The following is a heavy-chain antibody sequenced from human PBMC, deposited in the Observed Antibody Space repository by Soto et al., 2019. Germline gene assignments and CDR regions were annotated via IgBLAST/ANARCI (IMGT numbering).Heavy chain of an antibody. CDR1: GGTFTTYT. J-gene: IGHJ3*02. Sequence: QGQLVQSGAEVKKPGSSVRVSCTVSGGTFTTYTIDWVRQALGQGLEWMGRIIPVIGLTNYGLPCRVTNTADKSTRTAYSELSGLKSADTAMYYCAKNLAGTDHTAYDIWGQGTMVTVSS. CDR2: IIPVIGLT. V-gene: IGHV1-69*02. D-gene: IGHD2-8*02. CDR3: AKNLAGTDHTAYDI.